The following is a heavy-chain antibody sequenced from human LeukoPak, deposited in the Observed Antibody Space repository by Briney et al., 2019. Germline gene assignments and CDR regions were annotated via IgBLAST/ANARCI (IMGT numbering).Heavy chain of an antibody. CDR1: GGSISSYY. CDR2: IYYSGST. D-gene: IGHD5-12*01. V-gene: IGHV4-59*08. Sequence: PSETLSLTCTVSGGSISSYYWSWIRQPPGKGLEWIGYIYYSGSTNYNPSLKSRVTISVDTSKNQFSLKLSSVTAADTAVYYCARHPYSGYDFDYWGQGTLVTVSS. J-gene: IGHJ4*02. CDR3: ARHPYSGYDFDY.